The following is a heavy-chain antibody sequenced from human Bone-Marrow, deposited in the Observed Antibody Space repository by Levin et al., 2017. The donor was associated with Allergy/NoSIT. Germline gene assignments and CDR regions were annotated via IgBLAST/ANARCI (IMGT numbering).Heavy chain of an antibody. V-gene: IGHV3-30-3*01. Sequence: PGGSLRLSCAASGFTFSSYAMHWVRQAPGKGLEWVALISYDGSNKYYADSLRGRFTISRDDSKNILYLQLNSLRGEDTAEYYCARGLPYYSGTLNYFDYWGQGTLVTVSS. CDR3: ARGLPYYSGTLNYFDY. CDR2: ISYDGSNK. D-gene: IGHD3-10*01. J-gene: IGHJ4*02. CDR1: GFTFSSYA.